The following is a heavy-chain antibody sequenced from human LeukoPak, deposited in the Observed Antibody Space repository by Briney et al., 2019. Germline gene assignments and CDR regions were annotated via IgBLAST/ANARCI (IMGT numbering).Heavy chain of an antibody. CDR1: GFTFSSYA. V-gene: IGHV3-23*01. Sequence: GGSRRLSCAASGFTFSSYAMSWVRQAPGKGLEWVSAISGSGGSTYYADSVKGRFTTSRDNAKNTLYLQMNSLRAEDTAVYYCARGGYSYGYVYWGQGTLVTVSS. CDR3: ARGGYSYGYVY. CDR2: ISGSGGST. D-gene: IGHD5-18*01. J-gene: IGHJ4*02.